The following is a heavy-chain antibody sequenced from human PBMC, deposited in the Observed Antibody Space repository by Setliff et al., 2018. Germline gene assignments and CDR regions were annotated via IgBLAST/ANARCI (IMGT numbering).Heavy chain of an antibody. CDR1: GGSISSYY. Sequence: LSLPCTVSGGSISSYYWSWIRQPPGKGLEWIGYIYYSGSTNYNPSLESRVTISVDTSKNQFSLRLNSATAADTAVYYCARLRGAFDYWGQGTLVTVSS. CDR2: IYYSGST. D-gene: IGHD3-16*01. V-gene: IGHV4-59*01. CDR3: ARLRGAFDY. J-gene: IGHJ4*02.